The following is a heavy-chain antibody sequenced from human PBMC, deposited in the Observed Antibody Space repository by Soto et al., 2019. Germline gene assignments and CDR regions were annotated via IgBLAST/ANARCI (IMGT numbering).Heavy chain of an antibody. V-gene: IGHV2-5*02. Sequence: QITLKESGPTLVKPTQTLTLTCTFSGFSLSTSGVGVGCIRQPPGKALEWLTLIYWDDDKHYRSSLKSRLTITKDTSKNQVVLTMTNMDPVDTATYYCAHRRWYSSGYDAFDIWGQGTMVTVSS. CDR3: AHRRWYSSGYDAFDI. D-gene: IGHD6-19*01. CDR2: IYWDDDK. J-gene: IGHJ3*02. CDR1: GFSLSTSGVG.